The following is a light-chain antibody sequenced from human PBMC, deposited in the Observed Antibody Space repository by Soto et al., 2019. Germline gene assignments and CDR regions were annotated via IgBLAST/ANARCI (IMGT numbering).Light chain of an antibody. CDR2: RDD. V-gene: IGLV1-44*01. CDR1: ISNIGGNT. Sequence: QSVLTQAPSTSGTPGQRVTISCSGTISNIGGNTVNWYQQVPGTAPKLLIYRDDQRPSGVPDRFSGSKSATSASLAISGLQSEEEADYYCAAWDDGLKGWLFGGGTKLTVL. J-gene: IGLJ2*01. CDR3: AAWDDGLKGWL.